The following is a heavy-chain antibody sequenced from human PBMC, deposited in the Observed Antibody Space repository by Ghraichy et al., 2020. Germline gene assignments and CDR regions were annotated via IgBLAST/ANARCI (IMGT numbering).Heavy chain of an antibody. CDR2: IWCDGSNK. CDR1: GFTFSSYG. J-gene: IGHJ4*02. V-gene: IGHV3-33*01. D-gene: IGHD2-15*01. Sequence: GGSLRLSCAASGFTFSSYGMHWVRQAPGKGLEWVAVIWCDGSNKYYADSVKGRFTISRDNSKNTLYLQMNSLRAEDTAVYYCARDKGFRIVDYYFDYWGQGTLVTVSS. CDR3: ARDKGFRIVDYYFDY.